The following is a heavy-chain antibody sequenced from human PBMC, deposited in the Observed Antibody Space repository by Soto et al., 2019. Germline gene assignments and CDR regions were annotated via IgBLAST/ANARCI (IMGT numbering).Heavy chain of an antibody. CDR3: AREMYSYGEGSYYPDAFDI. CDR2: ISGTSTTI. CDR1: GFPFSSYE. J-gene: IGHJ3*02. Sequence: GGSLRLSCAASGFPFSSYEMNWVRQAPGKGLEWVSYISGTSTTIYYGDSMKGRFTISRDNAKNSLYLQMNSLRAGDTAVYYCAREMYSYGEGSYYPDAFDIWGQGTMVTV. D-gene: IGHD3-10*01. V-gene: IGHV3-48*03.